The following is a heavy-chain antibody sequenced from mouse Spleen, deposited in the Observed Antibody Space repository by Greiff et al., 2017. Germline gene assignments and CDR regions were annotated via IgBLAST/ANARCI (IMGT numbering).Heavy chain of an antibody. CDR2: ISSGGSYT. CDR3: ARHGVSRAMDY. D-gene: IGHD6-2*01. Sequence: EVQVVESGGGLVKPGGSLKLSCAASGFTFSSYAMSWVRQTPEKRLEWVATISSGGSYTYYPDSVKGRFTISRDNAKNTLYLQMSSLRSEDTAMYYCARHGVSRAMDYWGQGTSVTVSS. CDR1: GFTFSSYA. J-gene: IGHJ4*01. V-gene: IGHV5-9-3*01.